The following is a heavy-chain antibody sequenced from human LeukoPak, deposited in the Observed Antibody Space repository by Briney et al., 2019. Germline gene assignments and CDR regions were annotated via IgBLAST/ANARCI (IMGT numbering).Heavy chain of an antibody. V-gene: IGHV1-18*01. CDR2: INADNGNT. J-gene: IGHJ4*02. D-gene: IGHD6-13*01. Sequence: ASVKVSCKASGYTFTCYGISWVRQAPGQGLEWMGWINADNGNTNYAQKLQGRVTMTTDTSTSTAYMELRSLRSDDTAVYYCARDEGGIAASGPYYFDYWGQGTLVTVSS. CDR1: GYTFTCYG. CDR3: ARDEGGIAASGPYYFDY.